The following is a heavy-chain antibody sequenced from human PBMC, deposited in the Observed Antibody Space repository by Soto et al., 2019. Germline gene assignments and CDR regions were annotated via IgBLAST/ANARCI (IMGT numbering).Heavy chain of an antibody. CDR2: ISVGDST. V-gene: IGHV3-23*01. D-gene: IGHD3-10*01. Sequence: EEQLLESGGGLVQPGGSLRVSCVATGFTFSSYAMSWVRQAPGQGLEWVSAISVGDSTYYADSVKGRFTISRDNSKNTLYLQMDSLRDEDTAVYYCARFGSGNRFEDYWGQGTLVTVSS. CDR1: GFTFSSYA. J-gene: IGHJ4*02. CDR3: ARFGSGNRFEDY.